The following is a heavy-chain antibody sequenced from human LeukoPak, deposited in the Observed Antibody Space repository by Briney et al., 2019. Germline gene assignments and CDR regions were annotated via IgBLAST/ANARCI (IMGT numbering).Heavy chain of an antibody. J-gene: IGHJ3*02. V-gene: IGHV4-4*09. CDR1: DDSLSNYF. CDR3: ARLLRWSEDGFVI. D-gene: IGHD2-15*01. Sequence: SETLSLTCTVSDDSLSNYFWSWIRQSPGQGLEWIGYISTSGRTNYNPALARRVSISVATSKNQFSLKLRSMTAADTAVYYCARLLRWSEDGFVIWGQGTMVSVSS. CDR2: ISTSGRT.